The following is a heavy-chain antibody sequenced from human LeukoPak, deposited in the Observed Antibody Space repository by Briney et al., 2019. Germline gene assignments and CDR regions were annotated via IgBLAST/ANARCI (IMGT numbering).Heavy chain of an antibody. V-gene: IGHV1-46*01. CDR2: INPSGGST. J-gene: IGHJ4*02. D-gene: IGHD3-22*01. Sequence: ASVKVSCKASGYTFTSYYMHWVRQAPGQGLEWMGIINPSGGSTSYAQKFQGRVTMTRDMSTSTVYMELSSLRSEDTAVYYCAREINTYYYDSSGIIDYWGQGILVTVSS. CDR3: AREINTYYYDSSGIIDY. CDR1: GYTFTSYY.